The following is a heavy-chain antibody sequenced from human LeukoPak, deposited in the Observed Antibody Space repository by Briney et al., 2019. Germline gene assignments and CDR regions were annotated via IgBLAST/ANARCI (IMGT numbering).Heavy chain of an antibody. J-gene: IGHJ3*02. CDR2: ISPYNGNT. V-gene: IGHV1-18*01. D-gene: IGHD2/OR15-2a*01. CDR3: ARDRVRRSTTGGAFDI. Sequence: GASVKVSCKASGYTFTTYDIIWVRQAPGQGLEWMGWISPYNGNTNSAQKLQGRVTMTTDTSTGTAYMELRSLRSDDTAVYYCARDRVRRSTTGGAFDIWGQGTVVTVSS. CDR1: GYTFTTYD.